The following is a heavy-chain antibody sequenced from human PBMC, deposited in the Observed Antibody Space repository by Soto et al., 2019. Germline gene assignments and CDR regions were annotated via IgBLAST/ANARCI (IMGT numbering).Heavy chain of an antibody. CDR3: ARSEATGLDY. CDR2: AHHSGRT. Sequence: QVPLQESGPGLVKPSGTLSLTCTVSGGSMSSSNWWNWVRQSPGKGLEWIGEAHHSGRTNYNPSLKIRVTISVDKSKNHFSLKLSSVTAADTAVYYCARSEATGLDYWGQGTLVTVSS. V-gene: IGHV4-4*02. J-gene: IGHJ4*02. CDR1: GGSMSSSNW. D-gene: IGHD1-26*01.